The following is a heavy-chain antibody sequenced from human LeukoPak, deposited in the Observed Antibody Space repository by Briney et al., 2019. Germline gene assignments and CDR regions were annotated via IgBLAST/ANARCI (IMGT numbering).Heavy chain of an antibody. CDR2: IWYDGSNK. CDR1: GFTFSSYG. J-gene: IGHJ3*02. CDR3: ARDEDYGDSRMLGGDAFDI. D-gene: IGHD4-17*01. Sequence: PGRSLRLSCAASGFTFSSYGMHWVRQAPGKGLEWVAVIWYDGSNKYYADSVKGRFTISRDNSKNTLYLQMNSLRAEDTAVYYCARDEDYGDSRMLGGDAFDIWGQGTMVTVSS. V-gene: IGHV3-33*01.